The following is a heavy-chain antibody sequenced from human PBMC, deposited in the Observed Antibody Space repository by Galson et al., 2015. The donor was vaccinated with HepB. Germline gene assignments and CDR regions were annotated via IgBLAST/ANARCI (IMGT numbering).Heavy chain of an antibody. V-gene: IGHV3-30*04. CDR3: ARDSFLNYDFWSGYNDY. CDR2: ISYTGRYT. J-gene: IGHJ4*02. CDR1: GFSFNYFP. Sequence: SLRLSCAASGFSFNYFPMHWVRQAPGKGLEWVAVISYTGRYTNYADFGKGRFTISRDDSKNTLYLQMNSLGVEDTALYYCARDSFLNYDFWSGYNDYWGQGTLVTVSS. D-gene: IGHD3-3*01.